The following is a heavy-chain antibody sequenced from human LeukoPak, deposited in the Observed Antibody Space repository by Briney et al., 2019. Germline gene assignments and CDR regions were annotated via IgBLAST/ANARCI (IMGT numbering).Heavy chain of an antibody. CDR2: IIPIFGTA. CDR3: AREGITMIVVDPEIAFDI. V-gene: IGHV1-69*05. J-gene: IGHJ3*02. D-gene: IGHD3-22*01. CDR1: GGTFSSYA. Sequence: SVKVSCKASGGTFSSYAISWVRQAPGQGLEWMGGIIPIFGTANYAQKFQGRVTITTDESTSTAYMELSSLRSEDTAVYYCAREGITMIVVDPEIAFDIWGQGTMVTVSS.